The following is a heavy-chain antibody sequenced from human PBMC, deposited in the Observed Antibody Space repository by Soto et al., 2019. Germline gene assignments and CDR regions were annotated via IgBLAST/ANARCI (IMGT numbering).Heavy chain of an antibody. J-gene: IGHJ4*02. Sequence: SVKVSCKASGGTFSSYAISWVRQAPGQGLEWRGGIIPIFGTANYAQKFQGRVTITADESTSTAYMELSSLRSEDTAVYYCASPSPFCTNGVCYKDFDYWGQGTLVTVSS. CDR1: GGTFSSYA. D-gene: IGHD2-8*01. V-gene: IGHV1-69*13. CDR3: ASPSPFCTNGVCYKDFDY. CDR2: IIPIFGTA.